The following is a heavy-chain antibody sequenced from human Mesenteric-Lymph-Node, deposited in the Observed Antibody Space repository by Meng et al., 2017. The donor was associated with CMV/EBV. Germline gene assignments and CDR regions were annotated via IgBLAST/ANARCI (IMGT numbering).Heavy chain of an antibody. CDR1: GYSISSGYY. Sequence: GSLRLSCTVSGYSISSGYYWGWIRQPPGKGLEWIVNIYHSGNTYYNPSLKSRVTISADTSRNQFSLKLSSVTAADTAVYFCARNGDSSSYNWFDPWGQGTMVTVSS. V-gene: IGHV4-38-2*02. CDR2: IYHSGNT. D-gene: IGHD6-13*01. CDR3: ARNGDSSSYNWFDP. J-gene: IGHJ5*02.